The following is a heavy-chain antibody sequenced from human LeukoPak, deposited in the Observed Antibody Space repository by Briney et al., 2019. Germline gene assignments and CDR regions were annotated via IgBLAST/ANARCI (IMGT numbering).Heavy chain of an antibody. CDR1: GGSSSGYY. Sequence: SETLSLTCAVYGGSSSGYYWSWIRQPPGKGLEWIGEINHSGSTNYNPSLKSRVTISVDTSKNQFSLKLSSVTAADTAVYYCAVRIAALVDYWGQGTLVTVSS. D-gene: IGHD6-6*01. CDR3: AVRIAALVDY. CDR2: INHSGST. J-gene: IGHJ4*02. V-gene: IGHV4-34*01.